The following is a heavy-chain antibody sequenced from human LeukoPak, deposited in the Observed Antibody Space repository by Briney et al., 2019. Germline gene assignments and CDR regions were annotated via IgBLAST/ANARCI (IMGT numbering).Heavy chain of an antibody. CDR1: GFTFSSYE. Sequence: PGGSLRLSCAASGFTFSSYEMNWVRQAPGKGLEWVSYISSSGSTIYYADSVKGRFTISRDNAKNTLYLQMNSLRAEDTAVYYCARALGSSARPERTPDYYYYMDVWGKGTTVTVSS. CDR3: ARALGSSARPERTPDYYYYMDV. V-gene: IGHV3-48*03. J-gene: IGHJ6*03. D-gene: IGHD6-6*01. CDR2: ISSSGSTI.